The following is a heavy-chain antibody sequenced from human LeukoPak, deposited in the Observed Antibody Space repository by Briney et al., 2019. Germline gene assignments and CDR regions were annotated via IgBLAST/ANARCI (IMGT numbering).Heavy chain of an antibody. V-gene: IGHV6-1*01. CDR3: AREELQSFYYYYYYMDV. Sequence: SQTLSLTCATSGDSVSSNSAAWNWIRQSPSRGLEWLGRTYYRSKWYNDYAVSVKSRITINPDTSKNQFSLQLNSVTPEDTAVYYCAREELQSFYYYYYYMDVWGKGTTVTVSS. CDR2: TYYRSKWYN. J-gene: IGHJ6*03. CDR1: GDSVSSNSAA. D-gene: IGHD1-7*01.